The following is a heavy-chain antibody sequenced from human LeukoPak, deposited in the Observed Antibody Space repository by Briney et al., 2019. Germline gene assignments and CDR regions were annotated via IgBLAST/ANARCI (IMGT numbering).Heavy chain of an antibody. J-gene: IGHJ4*02. D-gene: IGHD2-21*01. CDR1: GFSFSFSN. CDR2: ISSSSSYI. Sequence: GGSLRLSCAASGFSFSFSNMNWVRQAPGKGLEWVSSISSSSSYIYYADSVKGRFTISRDNAKNSLYLQMNSLRAEDTAVYYCARDAYAYYFDYWGQGTLVTVSS. CDR3: ARDAYAYYFDY. V-gene: IGHV3-21*01.